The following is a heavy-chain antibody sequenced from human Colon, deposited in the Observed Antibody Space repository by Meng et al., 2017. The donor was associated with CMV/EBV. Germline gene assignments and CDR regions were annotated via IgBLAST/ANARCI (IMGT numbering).Heavy chain of an antibody. CDR3: ASSSLGFWSGYDVKLGYGLDV. D-gene: IGHD3-3*01. J-gene: IGHJ6*02. CDR1: GYTFSSFG. V-gene: IGHV1-18*01. CDR2: INNYNDHS. Sequence: ASVKVSCKASGYTFSSFGIHWVRQAPGQGLEWMGWINNYNDHSNYAQNFQGRVTMTTDTTTSTAYMELRSLRSDDRAGYYCASSSLGFWSGYDVKLGYGLDVWGQGTTVTVSS.